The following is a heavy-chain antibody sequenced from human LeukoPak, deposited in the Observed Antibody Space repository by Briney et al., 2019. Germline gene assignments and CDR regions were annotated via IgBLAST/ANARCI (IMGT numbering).Heavy chain of an antibody. Sequence: GGSLRLSCAASGFTFDDYATHWVRQAPGKGLEWVSVISGDGGSTYYADSVKGRFTISRDNCKNSLYLQMNSLRTEDTALYYCAKAVGLLWFGELEYWGQGTLVTVSS. V-gene: IGHV3-43*02. CDR2: ISGDGGST. D-gene: IGHD3-10*01. CDR3: AKAVGLLWFGELEY. J-gene: IGHJ4*02. CDR1: GFTFDDYA.